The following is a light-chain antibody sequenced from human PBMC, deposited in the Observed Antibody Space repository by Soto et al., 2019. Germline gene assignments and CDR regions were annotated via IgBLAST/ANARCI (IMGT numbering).Light chain of an antibody. CDR1: QSVSSSY. CDR3: QQYGSSPWT. Sequence: EIVLTQSPGTLSLSPGERATLSCRASQSVSSSYLAWYQQKPGQAPRLLIYGASSRATGIPDRFSGSGSGTDFTFTISRLEPEDFAVYSCQQYGSSPWTFGQGTKVEIQ. CDR2: GAS. V-gene: IGKV3-20*01. J-gene: IGKJ1*01.